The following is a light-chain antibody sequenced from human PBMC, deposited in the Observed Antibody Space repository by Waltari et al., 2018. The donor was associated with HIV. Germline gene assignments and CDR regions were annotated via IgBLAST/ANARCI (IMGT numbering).Light chain of an antibody. J-gene: IGLJ3*02. V-gene: IGLV1-44*01. CDR2: NND. CDR1: YSNLGSTT. Sequence: SLLPPPPSASGPPGQRVTICCSGSYSNLGSTTDNCHQQLPGSAPRALIYNNDRRPSGVPDRFSGSKSGTSASLAISGLQSEDQGDYYCASWDDKLDGWVFGGGTRLTVL. CDR3: ASWDDKLDGWV.